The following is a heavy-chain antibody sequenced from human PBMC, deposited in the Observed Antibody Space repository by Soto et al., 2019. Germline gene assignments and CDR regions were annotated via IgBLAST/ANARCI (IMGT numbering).Heavy chain of an antibody. V-gene: IGHV4-39*01. CDR1: GGCISSSSYY. CDR2: IYYSGST. Sequence: SETLSLTCTVSGGCISSSSYYWGWIRQPPGKGLEWIGSIYYSGSTYYNPSLKSRVTISVDTSKNQFSLKLSSVTAADTAVYYCARLGKAWLAFDYWGQGTLVTVSS. D-gene: IGHD5-12*01. CDR3: ARLGKAWLAFDY. J-gene: IGHJ4*02.